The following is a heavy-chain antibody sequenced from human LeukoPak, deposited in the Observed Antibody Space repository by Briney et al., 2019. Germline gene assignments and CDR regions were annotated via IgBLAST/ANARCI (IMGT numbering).Heavy chain of an antibody. J-gene: IGHJ4*02. D-gene: IGHD2-2*01. V-gene: IGHV4-4*07. CDR3: ARGFPSYCSSTSCPGEMDY. CDR1: GGSISSYY. CDR2: IYTSGST. Sequence: SETLSLTCTVSGGSISSYYWSWIRQPAGKGLEWIGRIYTSGSTNYNPSLKSRVTISVDTSKNQFSLKLSSVIAADTAVYYCARGFPSYCSSTSCPGEMDYWGQGTLVTVSS.